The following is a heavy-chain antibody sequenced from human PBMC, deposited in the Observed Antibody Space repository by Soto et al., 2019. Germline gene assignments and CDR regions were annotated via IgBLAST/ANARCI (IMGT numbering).Heavy chain of an antibody. D-gene: IGHD3-3*01. CDR2: IIPIFGTA. J-gene: IGHJ6*02. V-gene: IGHV1-69*13. Sequence: WASVKVSCKASGGTFSSYAISWVRQAPGQGLEWMGGIIPIFGTANYAQKFRGRVTITADESTSTAYMELSSLRSEDTAVYYCAREIFGVVTAYYYGMDVWGQGTTVTVSS. CDR1: GGTFSSYA. CDR3: AREIFGVVTAYYYGMDV.